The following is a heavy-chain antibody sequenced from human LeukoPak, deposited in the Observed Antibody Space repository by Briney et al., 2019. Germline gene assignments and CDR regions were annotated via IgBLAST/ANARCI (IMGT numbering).Heavy chain of an antibody. D-gene: IGHD6-13*01. CDR1: GFTVSSNH. Sequence: PGGSLRLSCAASGFTVSSNHMSWVRQAPGRGLEWVSVIYSGGSTYYADSVKGRFTISRDNSKNTLYLQMNSLRAEDTAVYYCATEVAAAGTFGCWGQGTLVTVSS. CDR2: IYSGGST. CDR3: ATEVAAAGTFGC. V-gene: IGHV3-66*01. J-gene: IGHJ4*02.